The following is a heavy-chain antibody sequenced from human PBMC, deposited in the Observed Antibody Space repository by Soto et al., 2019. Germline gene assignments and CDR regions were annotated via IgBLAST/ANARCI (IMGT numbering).Heavy chain of an antibody. CDR2: MNPNSGNT. CDR3: ARLLTYCSSTSCHTRRPYFQH. Sequence: ASVKVSCKASGYTFTSYDINWVRQATGQGLEWMGWMNPNSGNTGYAQKFQGRVTMTRNTSISTAYMELSSLRSEDPAVYYCARLLTYCSSTSCHTRRPYFQHWGQGTLVTVSS. CDR1: GYTFTSYD. V-gene: IGHV1-8*01. J-gene: IGHJ1*01. D-gene: IGHD2-2*02.